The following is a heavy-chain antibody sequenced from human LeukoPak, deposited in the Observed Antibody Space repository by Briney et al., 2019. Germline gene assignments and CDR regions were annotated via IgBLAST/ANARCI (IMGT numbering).Heavy chain of an antibody. J-gene: IGHJ4*02. CDR1: GYTFTGYY. CDR2: INPNSGGT. D-gene: IGHD6-19*01. CDR3: ARPPYSSGWSDFDY. Sequence: ASVKVSCKASGYTFTGYYMHWVRQAPGQGLEWMGWINPNSGGTNYAQKFQGRVTMTGDTSISTAYMELSRLRSDDTAVYYCARPPYSSGWSDFDYWGQGTLVTVSS. V-gene: IGHV1-2*02.